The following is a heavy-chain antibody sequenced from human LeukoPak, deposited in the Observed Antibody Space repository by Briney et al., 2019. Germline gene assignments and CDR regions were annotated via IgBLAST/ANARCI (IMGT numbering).Heavy chain of an antibody. CDR2: ISSSGGST. CDR1: GFTFSSYA. J-gene: IGHJ4*02. V-gene: IGHV3-23*01. Sequence: GASLRLSCAASGFTFSSYAMSWVRQAPGKGLEWVSAISSSGGSTYYADSVKGRFTISRDNSKNTLYLQMNSLRAEDTAVYYCANTPSTLWFGELLAYFDYWGQGTLVTVSS. CDR3: ANTPSTLWFGELLAYFDY. D-gene: IGHD3-10*01.